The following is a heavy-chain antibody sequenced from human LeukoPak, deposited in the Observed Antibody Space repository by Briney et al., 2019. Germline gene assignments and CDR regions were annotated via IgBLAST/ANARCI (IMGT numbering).Heavy chain of an antibody. CDR2: MYGGGST. CDR1: GFTVSSNY. Sequence: GGSLRLSCAASGFTVSSNYMSWVRQAPGKRLEWVAVMYGGGSTYYADSVKGRFTISRDNSKNTLYLQMNSLRAEDTAVYYCARDYSNYGFDYWGQGTLVTVSS. V-gene: IGHV3-66*01. J-gene: IGHJ4*02. CDR3: ARDYSNYGFDY. D-gene: IGHD4-11*01.